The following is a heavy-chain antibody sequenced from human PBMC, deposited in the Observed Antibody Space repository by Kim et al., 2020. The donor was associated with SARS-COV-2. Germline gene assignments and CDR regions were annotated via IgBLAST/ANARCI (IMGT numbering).Heavy chain of an antibody. D-gene: IGHD3-3*01. Sequence: GGSLRLSCTASGFTFGDYAMSWVRQAPGKGLEWVGFIRSKAYGGTTEYAASVKGRFTISRDDSKSIAYLQMNSLKTEDTAVYYCTRGEPLRFLEWSQRAFDIWGQGTMVTVSS. V-gene: IGHV3-49*04. CDR3: TRGEPLRFLEWSQRAFDI. CDR2: IRSKAYGGTT. CDR1: GFTFGDYA. J-gene: IGHJ3*02.